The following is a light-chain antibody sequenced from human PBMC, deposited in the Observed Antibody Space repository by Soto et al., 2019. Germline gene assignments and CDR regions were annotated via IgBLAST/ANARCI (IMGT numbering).Light chain of an antibody. J-gene: IGKJ1*01. CDR3: QQSYSTLRT. Sequence: QSTHYPSSLSASVVDRVPITCRASQSISSYLNWYQQKPGKAPKLLIYAASSLQSGVPSRFSGSGSGTDFTLTVSSLQPEDFATYYCQQSYSTLRTFGQGTNVDIK. CDR1: QSISSY. CDR2: AAS. V-gene: IGKV1-39*01.